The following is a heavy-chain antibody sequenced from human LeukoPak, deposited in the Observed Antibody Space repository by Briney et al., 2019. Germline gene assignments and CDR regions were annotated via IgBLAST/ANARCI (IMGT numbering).Heavy chain of an antibody. CDR2: MNPNSGNT. CDR1: GYTFTSYD. D-gene: IGHD3-3*01. J-gene: IGHJ4*02. Sequence: ASVKVSCKASGYTFTSYDINWVRQATGQGLGWMGWMNPNSGNTGYAQKFQGRVTMTRNTSISTAYMELSSLRSEDTAVYYCARHYGDWSGRRVDYWGQGALVTVSS. CDR3: ARHYGDWSGRRVDY. V-gene: IGHV1-8*01.